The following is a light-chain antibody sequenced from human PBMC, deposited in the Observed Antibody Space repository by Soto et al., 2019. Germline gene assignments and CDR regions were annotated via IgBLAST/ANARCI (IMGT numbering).Light chain of an antibody. Sequence: SVLTQTPSVSGAPGQRVTISCTGRSSNIGAGYDVHWYQHLPGTAPKLLIYGTTNRPSGVPDRFSGSKSGISASLAITGLQAEDEADYYCHSYDSSLSASVFGAGTKVTGL. CDR3: HSYDSSLSASV. J-gene: IGLJ1*01. CDR2: GTT. V-gene: IGLV1-40*01. CDR1: SSNIGAGYD.